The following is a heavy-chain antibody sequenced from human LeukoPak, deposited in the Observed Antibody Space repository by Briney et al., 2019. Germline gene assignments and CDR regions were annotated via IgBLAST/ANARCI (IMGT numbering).Heavy chain of an antibody. CDR3: ASHGIAMEEHFQH. CDR1: GFTFSTYA. V-gene: IGHV3-23*01. Sequence: GGSLRLSCAASGFTFSTYAMSWVRQAPGKGLEWVSAIRGGGATTYYADSVKGRFTISRDNSKNTLYLQMNSLRAEDTAVYYCASHGIAMEEHFQHWGQGTLVTVSS. J-gene: IGHJ1*01. D-gene: IGHD3-10*01. CDR2: IRGGGATT.